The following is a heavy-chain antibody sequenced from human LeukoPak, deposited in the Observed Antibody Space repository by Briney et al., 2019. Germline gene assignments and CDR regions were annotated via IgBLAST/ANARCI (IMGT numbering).Heavy chain of an antibody. V-gene: IGHV1-2*02. CDR2: INPNSGGT. Sequence: GASVKVPCKASGYTFTGYYMHWVRQAPGQGLERMGWINPNSGGTNYAQKFQGRVTMTRDTSTSTVYMELSSLRSEDTAVYYCAREGGEIHRLFDYWGQGTLVTVSS. CDR3: AREGGEIHRLFDY. CDR1: GYTFTGYY. J-gene: IGHJ4*02. D-gene: IGHD3-16*01.